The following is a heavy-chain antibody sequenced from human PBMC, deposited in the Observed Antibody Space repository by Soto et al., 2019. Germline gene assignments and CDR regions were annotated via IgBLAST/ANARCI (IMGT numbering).Heavy chain of an antibody. CDR2: ISAYNGNT. D-gene: IGHD4-17*01. J-gene: IGHJ4*02. V-gene: IGHV1-18*01. CDR1: GYTFTSYG. CDR3: ARDLPSDGDKPDFDY. Sequence: QVQLVQSGAEVKKPGASVKVSCKASGYTFTSYGISWVRQAPGQGLEWMGWISAYNGNTNYAQKLQGRVTMTTDTSTSTAYMEMRSMRSDDKAVYYCARDLPSDGDKPDFDYWGQGTLVTVSS.